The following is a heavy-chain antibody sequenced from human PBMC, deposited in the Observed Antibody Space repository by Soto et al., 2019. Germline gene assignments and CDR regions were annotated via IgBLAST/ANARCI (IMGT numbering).Heavy chain of an antibody. CDR1: GFTCDDYA. J-gene: IGHJ4*02. Sequence: PGGSLRLSCAASGFTCDDYAMHWVRQAPGKGLEWVSGISWNSGSIGYADSVKSRFTISRDNAKNSLYLQMNSLRAEDTALYYCATDIGSYGSPKALDYWGQGTLVTVSS. V-gene: IGHV3-9*01. CDR2: ISWNSGSI. D-gene: IGHD5-18*01. CDR3: ATDIGSYGSPKALDY.